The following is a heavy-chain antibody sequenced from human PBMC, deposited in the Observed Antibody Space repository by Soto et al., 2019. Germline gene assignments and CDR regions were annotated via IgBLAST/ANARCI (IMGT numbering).Heavy chain of an antibody. CDR1: GGSISSYY. CDR3: ASGEYSSSSFDY. CDR2: IYYSGST. V-gene: IGHV4-59*01. D-gene: IGHD6-6*01. Sequence: SETLSLTCTVSGGSISSYYWSWIRQPPGKGLEWIGYIYYSGSTNYNPSLKSRVTISVDTSKNQFSLKLSSVTAADTAVYYCASGEYSSSSFDYWGQGTLVTVSS. J-gene: IGHJ4*02.